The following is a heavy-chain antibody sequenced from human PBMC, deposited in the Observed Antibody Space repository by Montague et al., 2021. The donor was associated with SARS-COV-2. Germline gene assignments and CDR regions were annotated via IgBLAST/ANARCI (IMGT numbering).Heavy chain of an antibody. CDR2: VYYTGST. CDR1: GGSISTSY. CDR3: ARLLYLSFMYALDV. D-gene: IGHD2-8*01. Sequence: SETLSLTCTVSGGSISTSYCSWIRKPPGTGLERIGNVYYTGSTNYNSSXXGRVTITGDTSKNQFSLNLSSVSPADTAVYYCARLLYLSFMYALDVWGQGTPVTVSS. J-gene: IGHJ6*02. V-gene: IGHV4-59*01.